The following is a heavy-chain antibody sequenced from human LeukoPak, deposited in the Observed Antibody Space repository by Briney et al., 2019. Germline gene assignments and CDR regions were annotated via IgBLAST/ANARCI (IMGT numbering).Heavy chain of an antibody. V-gene: IGHV3-21*01. J-gene: IGHJ3*02. CDR2: ISSSSSYI. D-gene: IGHD2-2*01. CDR1: GFTFSSYS. CDR3: ARPRVVPAPDDAFDI. Sequence: PGGSLRLSCAASGFTFSSYSMNWVRQAPGKGLEWVSSISSSSSYIYYADSVKGRSTISRDNAKNSLYLQMNSLRAEDTAVYYFARPRVVPAPDDAFDIWGQGTMVTVSS.